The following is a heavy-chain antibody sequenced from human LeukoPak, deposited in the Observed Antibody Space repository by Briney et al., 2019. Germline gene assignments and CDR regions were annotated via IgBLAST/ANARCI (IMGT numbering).Heavy chain of an antibody. D-gene: IGHD5-18*01. CDR2: INPNSGGT. V-gene: IGHV1-2*06. CDR1: GYTFTGYY. CDR3: ARAEYSYYYYYMDV. J-gene: IGHJ6*03. Sequence: ASVKVSCKASGYTFTGYYMHWVRQAPGQGLEWMGRINPNSGGTNYARKLQGRVTMTRDTSISTAYMELSRLRSDDTAVYYCARAEYSYYYYYMDVWGKGTTVTVSS.